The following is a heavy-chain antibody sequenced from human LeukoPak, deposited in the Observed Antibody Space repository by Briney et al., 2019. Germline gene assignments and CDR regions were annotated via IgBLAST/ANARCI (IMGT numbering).Heavy chain of an antibody. CDR2: IKQDGSEK. CDR3: AKDLYYDILTGPSDY. CDR1: GFTFSSYW. D-gene: IGHD3-9*01. J-gene: IGHJ4*02. V-gene: IGHV3-7*03. Sequence: GGSLRLSCAASGFTFSSYWMSWVRQAPGKGLEWVANIKQDGSEKYYVDSVKGRFTISRDNAKNSLYLQMNSLRAEDTAVYYCAKDLYYDILTGPSDYWGQGTLVTVSS.